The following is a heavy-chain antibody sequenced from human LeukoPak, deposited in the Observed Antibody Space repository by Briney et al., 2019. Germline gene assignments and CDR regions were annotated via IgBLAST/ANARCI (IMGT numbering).Heavy chain of an antibody. Sequence: GASVKVSCKASGYTFTGYYMHWVRQAPGQGLEWMGRINPNSGGTNYAQKFQGRVTMTRDTSISTAYMELSRLRSDDTAVYYCARAPMGWLQPHHDYCGQGTLVTVSS. V-gene: IGHV1-2*06. J-gene: IGHJ4*02. CDR2: INPNSGGT. CDR1: GYTFTGYY. CDR3: ARAPMGWLQPHHDY. D-gene: IGHD5-24*01.